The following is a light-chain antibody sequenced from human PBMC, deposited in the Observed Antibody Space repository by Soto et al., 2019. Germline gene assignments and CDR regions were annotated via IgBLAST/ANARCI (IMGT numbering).Light chain of an antibody. CDR2: GAS. V-gene: IGKV3-20*01. Sequence: EIVLTQSPDTLSLSPGERATLSCRASQSVSSSYFAWYQQKPGQAPRLLIYGASSRATGIPDRFGGSGSGTDFTLTISRLEPEDFAVYYCQQYAISPWTFGQGTKVEIK. J-gene: IGKJ1*01. CDR1: QSVSSSY. CDR3: QQYAISPWT.